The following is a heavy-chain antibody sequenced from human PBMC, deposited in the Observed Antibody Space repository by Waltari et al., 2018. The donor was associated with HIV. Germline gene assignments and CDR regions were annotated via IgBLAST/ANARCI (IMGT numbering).Heavy chain of an antibody. Sequence: QVVLQQSGPGLLKSSQPLPLTCAISGDTVSSSTSACNWIRQSPSRGLEWLGRTYYRSKWYSDYALSVRSRITIRADTSKNQFSLQLNSVTPEDTAVYFCARDGPGDYYYYGVDVWGLGTTITVSS. CDR3: ARDGPGDYYYYGVDV. V-gene: IGHV6-1*01. CDR1: GDTVSSSTSA. CDR2: TYYRSKWYS. D-gene: IGHD1-1*01. J-gene: IGHJ6*02.